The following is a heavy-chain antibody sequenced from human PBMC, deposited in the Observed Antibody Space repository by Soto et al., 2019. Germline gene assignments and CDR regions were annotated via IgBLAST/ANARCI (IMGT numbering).Heavy chain of an antibody. V-gene: IGHV2-5*02. CDR3: VHRLSPYGLHY. J-gene: IGHJ4*02. Sequence: QITLKESGPSLVKPTQTLTLTCTFSGFSLRTSGVGVGWIRQPPGQALEWLALNLWDDEKRYSPLLKSRLTITTDASQNQVVLTMTNMDPVDTATYYCVHRLSPYGLHYWGQGILVTVSS. D-gene: IGHD3-10*01. CDR1: GFSLRTSGVG. CDR2: NLWDDEK.